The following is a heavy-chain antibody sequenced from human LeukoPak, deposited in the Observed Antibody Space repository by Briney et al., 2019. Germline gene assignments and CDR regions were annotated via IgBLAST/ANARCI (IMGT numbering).Heavy chain of an antibody. D-gene: IGHD6-13*01. CDR3: ARLDPPSWTEPAGYFDY. CDR2: IFSRRRHT. V-gene: IGHV5-51*01. Sequence: GASLKISSKGSGDRTTAYWIGWMRQKPAKTLQRVGIIFSRRRHTRYSPSFQGQVTISADKSSATAYLQWTSLKTSDTAIYYCARLDPPSWTEPAGYFDYWGQGTVVTVSS. CDR1: GDRTTAYW. J-gene: IGHJ4*02.